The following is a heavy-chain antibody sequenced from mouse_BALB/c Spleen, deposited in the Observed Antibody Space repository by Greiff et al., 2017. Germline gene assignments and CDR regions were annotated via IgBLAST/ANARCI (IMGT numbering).Heavy chain of an antibody. CDR1: GYAFTNYL. J-gene: IGHJ2*01. CDR2: INPGSGGT. V-gene: IGHV1-54*01. D-gene: IGHD2-3*01. CDR3: ARGEGWL. Sequence: QVQLQQSGAELVRPGTSVKVSCKASGYAFTNYLIEWVKQRPGQGLEWIGVINPGSGGTNYNEKFKGKATLTADKSSSTAYMQLSSLTSDDSAVYFCARGEGWLWGQGTTLTVSS.